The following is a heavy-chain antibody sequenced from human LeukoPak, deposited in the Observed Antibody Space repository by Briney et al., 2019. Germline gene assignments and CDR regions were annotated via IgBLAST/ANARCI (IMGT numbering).Heavy chain of an antibody. CDR3: ARSLNYQQFDY. CDR2: IFPGGADT. Sequence: GGSLMISCKGSGYSFTSYWIGWVRQMPREGLVGMGFIFPGGADTRYSPSFEGGVTISADDSISTAYLQWSSLDAADTALYYCARSLNYQQFDYWGQGTLVTVSS. CDR1: GYSFTSYW. V-gene: IGHV5-51*01. J-gene: IGHJ4*02. D-gene: IGHD1-7*01.